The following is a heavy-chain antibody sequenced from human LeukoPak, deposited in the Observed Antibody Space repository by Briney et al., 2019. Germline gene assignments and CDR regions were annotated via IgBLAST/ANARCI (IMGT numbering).Heavy chain of an antibody. J-gene: IGHJ3*02. CDR2: ISSSSSYI. D-gene: IGHD2-21*02. CDR3: AREMVNLNCGGDCYNAFDI. CDR1: GFTFSSYS. Sequence: KPGGSLRLSCAASGFTFSSYSMNWVRQAPGKGLEWVSSISSSSSYIYYADSVKGRFTISRDNAKNSLYLQMNSLRAEDTAVYYCAREMVNLNCGGDCYNAFDIWGQGTMVTVSS. V-gene: IGHV3-21*01.